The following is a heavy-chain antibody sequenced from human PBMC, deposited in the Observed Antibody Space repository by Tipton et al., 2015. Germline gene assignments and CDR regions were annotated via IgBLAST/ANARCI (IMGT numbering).Heavy chain of an antibody. CDR1: GASISSGGYY. D-gene: IGHD3-10*01. CDR3: ATDVYYFAPGDI. Sequence: TLSLTCTVSGASISSGGYYWVWIRQSPGKGLEWVGKIYHSGNPSYNPSFRSRVTMSVDPSKNQFSLKLSSVTAADTAVYYCATDVYYFAPGDIWGQGTMVTVSS. V-gene: IGHV4-31*03. J-gene: IGHJ3*02. CDR2: IYHSGNP.